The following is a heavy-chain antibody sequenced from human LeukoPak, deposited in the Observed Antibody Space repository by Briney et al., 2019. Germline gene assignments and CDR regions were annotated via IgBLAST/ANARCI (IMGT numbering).Heavy chain of an antibody. CDR3: ARDRQYSSSWYRYYGMDV. CDR1: GFTFSSYW. J-gene: IGHJ6*02. Sequence: PGGSLRLSCAASGFTFSSYWMSWVRQAPGKGLEWVANIKQDGSEKYYVDSVKGRFTISRDNAKNSLYLQMNSLGAEDTAVYYCARDRQYSSSWYRYYGMDVWGQGTTVTVSS. V-gene: IGHV3-7*01. D-gene: IGHD6-13*01. CDR2: IKQDGSEK.